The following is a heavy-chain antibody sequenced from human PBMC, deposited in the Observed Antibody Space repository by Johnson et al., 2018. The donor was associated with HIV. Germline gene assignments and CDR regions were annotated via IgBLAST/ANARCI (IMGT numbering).Heavy chain of an antibody. Sequence: VQLVESGGGLVQPGGSLRLSCVGSGFTLTDHYMDWVRQAPGKGLEWVGRIKSKTDGGTTDYAAPVKGRFTISRDDSKNRLHLQMNSLKTEDTAVYYCTTGLTIFGVVILDAFDIWGQGTMVTVSS. CDR1: GFTLTDHY. CDR3: TTGLTIFGVVILDAFDI. J-gene: IGHJ3*02. D-gene: IGHD3-3*01. V-gene: IGHV3-15*01. CDR2: IKSKTDGGTT.